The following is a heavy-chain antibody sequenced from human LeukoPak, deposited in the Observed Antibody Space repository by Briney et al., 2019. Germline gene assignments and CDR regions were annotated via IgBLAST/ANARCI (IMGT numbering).Heavy chain of an antibody. D-gene: IGHD6-13*01. CDR3: AKSGAPYSSRTMFDY. J-gene: IGHJ4*02. V-gene: IGHV3-30*18. CDR1: GFTFSSYG. CDR2: ISYDGSNK. Sequence: PGESLRLSCAASGFTFSSYGMHWVRQAPGKGLEWVAVISYDGSNKYYADSVKGRFTISRDNSKNTLYLQMNSLRAEDTAVYYCAKSGAPYSSRTMFDYWGQGTLVTVSS.